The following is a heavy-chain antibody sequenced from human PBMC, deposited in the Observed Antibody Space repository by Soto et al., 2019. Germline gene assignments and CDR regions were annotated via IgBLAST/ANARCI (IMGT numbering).Heavy chain of an antibody. Sequence: ETLSLTCAVYGVSFSGYYWSWIRQPPGKGLEWIGEINHSGSTNYNPSLKSRVTISVDTSKNQFSLKLSSVTAADTAVYYCARGPHRAHYYYGMDVWGQGTTVTVSS. CDR3: ARGPHRAHYYYGMDV. V-gene: IGHV4-34*01. CDR2: INHSGST. J-gene: IGHJ6*02. CDR1: GVSFSGYY.